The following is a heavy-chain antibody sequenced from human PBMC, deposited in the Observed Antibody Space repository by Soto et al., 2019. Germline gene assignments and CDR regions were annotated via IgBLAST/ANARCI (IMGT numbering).Heavy chain of an antibody. CDR2: IYYSGST. J-gene: IGHJ4*02. V-gene: IGHV4-59*01. CDR1: GGSISSYY. CDR3: ARATYYDILTGRILYYFDY. Sequence: SETLSLTCTVSGGSISSYYWSWIRQPPGKGLEWIGYIYYSGSTNYNPSLKSRVTISVDTSKNQFSLKLSSVTAADTAVYYCARATYYDILTGRILYYFDYWGQGTLVTVSS. D-gene: IGHD3-9*01.